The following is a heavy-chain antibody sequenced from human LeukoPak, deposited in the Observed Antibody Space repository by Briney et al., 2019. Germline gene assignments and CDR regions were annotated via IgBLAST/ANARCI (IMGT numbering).Heavy chain of an antibody. CDR3: ARGAYYFDY. V-gene: IGHV1-46*01. CDR1: GYTFTSSY. J-gene: IGHJ4*02. CDR2: INPSGDST. Sequence: ASVKVSCKASGYTFTSSYMHWVRQAPGQGLEWVGMINPSGDSTSYAQKFQGRVTMTREMSTSTVYMELSSLRFDDTAVYYCARGAYYFDYWGQGTLVTVSS.